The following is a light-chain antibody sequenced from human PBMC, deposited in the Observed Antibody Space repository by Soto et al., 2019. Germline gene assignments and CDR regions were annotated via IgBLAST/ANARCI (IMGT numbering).Light chain of an antibody. J-gene: IGKJ5*01. CDR1: QSVSTK. V-gene: IGKV3-15*01. Sequence: EILMTQSPATLSVSPGASATLSCGGSQSVSTKLAWYQQKPGQVPRVLIYGASTRATEIPASFSGSGSATDFTLTISSLETADFAVYYCQHHSNWSSWSFGQGTRLEIK. CDR2: GAS. CDR3: QHHSNWSSWS.